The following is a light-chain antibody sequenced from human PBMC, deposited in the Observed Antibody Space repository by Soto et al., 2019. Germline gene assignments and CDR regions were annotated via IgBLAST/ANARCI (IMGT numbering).Light chain of an antibody. CDR1: QTISSW. CDR3: LQHNSYPRT. V-gene: IGKV1-5*01. CDR2: AAS. J-gene: IGKJ1*01. Sequence: DIQMTQSPATLSGSVGDRVTITCRASQTISSWLAWYQQKPGKAPKLLIYAASTLQSGVPSRFSGSGSGTEFTLTISSLQPEDFATYYCLQHNSYPRTFGQGTKVDIK.